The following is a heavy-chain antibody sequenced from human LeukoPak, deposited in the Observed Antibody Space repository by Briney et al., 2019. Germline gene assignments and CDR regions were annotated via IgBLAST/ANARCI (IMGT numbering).Heavy chain of an antibody. Sequence: GGSLRLSCAASGFTFSNYWMHWVRQAPGKGLVWVSRINNDGSSTDYADSVKGRFTISRDNAKNTLYMQMNTLRAEDTAVYYCAKDVSWNWFDPWGQGTLVTVSS. CDR1: GFTFSNYW. V-gene: IGHV3-74*01. D-gene: IGHD2-15*01. J-gene: IGHJ5*02. CDR3: AKDVSWNWFDP. CDR2: INNDGSST.